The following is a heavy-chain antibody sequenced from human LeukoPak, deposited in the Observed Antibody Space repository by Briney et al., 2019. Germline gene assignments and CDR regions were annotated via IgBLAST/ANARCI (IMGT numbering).Heavy chain of an antibody. CDR3: ALRELGWLSDY. Sequence: ASVKVSCKASGGTFSSYAISWVRQAPGQGLEWMGGIIPIFGTANYAQKFQGRVTITAGESTSTAYMELSSLRSEDTAVYYCALRELGWLSDYWGQGTLVTVSS. V-gene: IGHV1-69*13. CDR2: IIPIFGTA. D-gene: IGHD3/OR15-3a*01. CDR1: GGTFSSYA. J-gene: IGHJ4*02.